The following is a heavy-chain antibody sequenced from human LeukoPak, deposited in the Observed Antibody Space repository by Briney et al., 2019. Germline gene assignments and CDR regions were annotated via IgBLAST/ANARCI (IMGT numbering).Heavy chain of an antibody. D-gene: IGHD6-13*01. Sequence: PSQTLSLTCTVSRYPIASGYYWGWIRQPPGKGLEWIGSIYYSGGTYYNPSLKSRVTISVDTSKNQFSLKLSSVTAADTAVYYCARDIAAAGTPWNWFDPWGQGTLVTVSS. V-gene: IGHV4-38-2*02. J-gene: IGHJ5*02. CDR3: ARDIAAAGTPWNWFDP. CDR2: IYYSGGT. CDR1: RYPIASGYY.